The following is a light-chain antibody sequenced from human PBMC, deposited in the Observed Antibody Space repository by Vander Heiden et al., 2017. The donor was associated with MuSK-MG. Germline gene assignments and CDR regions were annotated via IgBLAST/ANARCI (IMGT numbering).Light chain of an antibody. V-gene: IGKV1D-12*01. CDR2: AAS. Sequence: DIQMTQSPSSVSASVGDRVTITCRASQDISRWLAWYQQKPGKAPKLLIYAASSLQSGVPSRFSGRGSGTDFTLTISSLQPEDFATYYCQQANSFPTFGPGTKVDIK. CDR3: QQANSFPT. J-gene: IGKJ3*01. CDR1: QDISRW.